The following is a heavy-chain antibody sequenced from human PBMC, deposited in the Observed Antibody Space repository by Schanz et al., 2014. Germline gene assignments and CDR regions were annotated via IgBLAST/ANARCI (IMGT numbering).Heavy chain of an antibody. Sequence: QVQLVQSGAEVKKPGSSVKVSCQAFGDTFSKYHIMWVRQVPGQGLEWLGRFIPILDVGNYAQQFQGRVTFTADKSTSTAYMELSSLRYEDTALCYCARGTMPGTFDIWGQGTIVTVSS. CDR3: ARGTMPGTFDI. D-gene: IGHD2-2*01. V-gene: IGHV1-69*02. CDR2: FIPILDVG. J-gene: IGHJ3*02. CDR1: GDTFSKYH.